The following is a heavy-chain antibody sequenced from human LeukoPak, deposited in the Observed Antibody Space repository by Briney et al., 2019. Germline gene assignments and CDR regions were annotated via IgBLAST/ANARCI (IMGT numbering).Heavy chain of an antibody. V-gene: IGHV4-59*08. CDR3: ARHFAYSSSSYFDY. CDR1: GGSVSSYY. J-gene: IGHJ4*02. D-gene: IGHD6-6*01. Sequence: SETLSLTCSVSGGSVSSYYWGWIRQPPGQGLVWIGYVYYTGSTNYNPSLKSRATMLEDKSKNQFSLRLYSVTVADTAVYYCARHFAYSSSSYFDYWGQGSLVTVSS. CDR2: VYYTGST.